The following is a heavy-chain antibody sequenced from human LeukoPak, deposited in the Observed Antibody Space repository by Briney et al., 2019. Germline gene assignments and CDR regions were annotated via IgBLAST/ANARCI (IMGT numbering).Heavy chain of an antibody. V-gene: IGHV4-4*02. CDR3: AREKSPERKTWLQLGAFDV. D-gene: IGHD5-24*01. CDR1: GGSISSSNW. Sequence: SETLSLTCAVSGGSISSSNWWSWVRQPPGKGLEWIGEIYHSGSTNYNPSLKSRVTISVDKSKKYFSLKLRSVTAADTAVYYCAREKSPERKTWLQLGAFDVWGQGTVVTVSS. CDR2: IYHSGST. J-gene: IGHJ3*01.